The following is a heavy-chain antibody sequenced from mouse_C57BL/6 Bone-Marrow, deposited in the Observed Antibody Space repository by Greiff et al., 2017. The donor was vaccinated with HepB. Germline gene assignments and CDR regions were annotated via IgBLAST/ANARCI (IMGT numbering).Heavy chain of an antibody. Sequence: QVQLKQPGAELVKPGASVKLSCKASGYTFTSYWMHWVKQRPGQGLEWIGMIHPNSGSTNYNEKFKSKATLTVDKSSSTAYMQLSSLTSEDSAVYYCARLRYYLDFDVWGTGTTVTVSS. V-gene: IGHV1-64*01. CDR3: ARLRYYLDFDV. CDR2: IHPNSGST. D-gene: IGHD5-5*01. CDR1: GYTFTSYW. J-gene: IGHJ1*03.